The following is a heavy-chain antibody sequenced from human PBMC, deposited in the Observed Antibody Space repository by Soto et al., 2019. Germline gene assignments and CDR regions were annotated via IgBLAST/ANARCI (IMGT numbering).Heavy chain of an antibody. J-gene: IGHJ2*01. Sequence: SVKVSCKASGGTFSNYAISWVRQAPGQGLEWMGGIIPIFGTANYAQKFQGRVTITADESTSTAYMELSSLRSEDTAVYYCASGGPYYDSSGYWYFDLWGRGTLVTVSS. V-gene: IGHV1-69*13. CDR3: ASGGPYYDSSGYWYFDL. CDR1: GGTFSNYA. D-gene: IGHD3-22*01. CDR2: IIPIFGTA.